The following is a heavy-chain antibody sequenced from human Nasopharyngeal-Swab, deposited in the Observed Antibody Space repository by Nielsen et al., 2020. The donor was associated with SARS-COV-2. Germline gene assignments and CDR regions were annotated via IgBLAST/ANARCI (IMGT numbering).Heavy chain of an antibody. J-gene: IGHJ4*02. D-gene: IGHD3-3*01. CDR2: ISYDGSNK. V-gene: IGHV3-30*04. CDR3: ARDGMEWYYFDY. Sequence: GESLKISCAASGFTFSSYAMHWVRQAPGKGLEWVAVISYDGSNKYYADSVKGRFTISRDNSKNTLYLQMNNLRAEDTAVYYCARDGMEWYYFDYWGQGTLVTVSS. CDR1: GFTFSSYA.